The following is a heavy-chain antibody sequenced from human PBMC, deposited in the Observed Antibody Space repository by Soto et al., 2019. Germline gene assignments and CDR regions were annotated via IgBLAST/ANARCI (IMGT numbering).Heavy chain of an antibody. CDR1: GFKFDDYM. CDR2: ISWDGGRI. D-gene: IGHD2-15*01. J-gene: IGHJ5*01. Sequence: GGSLRLSGETSGFKFDDYMMHWVRQAPGKGLEWISLISWDGGRIDYADSIKGRFTVSRDNSKTSLYLHMHSLTSDDTAFYFCAKEGNGGSSLDSWGQGTLVTVSS. CDR3: AKEGNGGSSLDS. V-gene: IGHV3-43*01.